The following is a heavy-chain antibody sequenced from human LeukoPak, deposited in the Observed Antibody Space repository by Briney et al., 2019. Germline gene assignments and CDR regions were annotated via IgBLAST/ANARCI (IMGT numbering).Heavy chain of an antibody. CDR3: AKGVMIGVLGD. CDR2: INPNSGGT. CDR1: GYTFTGYY. V-gene: IGHV1-2*02. J-gene: IGHJ4*02. D-gene: IGHD3-22*01. Sequence: ASVKVSCKASGYTFTGYYMHWVRQAPGQGLEWMGWINPNSGGTNYAQSFQGRVTMTRDTSISTAYMEMSSLKSDDTAVYYCAKGVMIGVLGDWGQGTLVTVSS.